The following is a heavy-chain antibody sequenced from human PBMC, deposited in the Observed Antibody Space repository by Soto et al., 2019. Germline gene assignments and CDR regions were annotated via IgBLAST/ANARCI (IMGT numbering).Heavy chain of an antibody. J-gene: IGHJ4*02. CDR3: ARWEADYSSGSYAIDY. Sequence: EVQLVESGGGLVQPGGSLRLSCAASGFTFRGYWMSWVRQAPGKGLEWVASIKQDGGEIYYVDSVKGRFTISRDNAKNSLYLQMDNLRAEDTAVYYCARWEADYSSGSYAIDYWGQGTLVTVSS. D-gene: IGHD6-19*01. V-gene: IGHV3-7*01. CDR1: GFTFRGYW. CDR2: IKQDGGEI.